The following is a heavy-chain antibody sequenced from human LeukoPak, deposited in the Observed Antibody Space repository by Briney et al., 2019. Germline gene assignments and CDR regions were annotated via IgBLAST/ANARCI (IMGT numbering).Heavy chain of an antibody. CDR3: ASEPLHDAFDI. J-gene: IGHJ3*02. Sequence: GGSLRLSCEASGFTFSSYSMNWVRQAPGKGLEWVSSISSSSSYIYYADSVKGRFTISRDNAKNSLYLQMNSLRAEDTAVYYCASEPLHDAFDIWGRGTMVTVSS. D-gene: IGHD2-15*01. CDR1: GFTFSSYS. CDR2: ISSSSSYI. V-gene: IGHV3-21*01.